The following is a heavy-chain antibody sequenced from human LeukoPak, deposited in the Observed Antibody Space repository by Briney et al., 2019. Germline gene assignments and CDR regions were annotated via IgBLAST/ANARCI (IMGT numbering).Heavy chain of an antibody. CDR1: GGSMNSYY. CDR2: RYYSGSS. Sequence: SETLSLTCTVSGGSMNSYYWTWIRQPPGKGLGWIGYRYYSGSSNYNPSLKSRVTISVDTSKNQFSLKLSSVTAADTAVYYCARTWVSSGPNFNWYFDLWGRGTLVTVSS. J-gene: IGHJ2*01. D-gene: IGHD4/OR15-4a*01. V-gene: IGHV4-59*08. CDR3: ARTWVSSGPNFNWYFDL.